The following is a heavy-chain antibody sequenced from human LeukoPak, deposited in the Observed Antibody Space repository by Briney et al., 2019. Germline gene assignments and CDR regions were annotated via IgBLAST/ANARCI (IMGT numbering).Heavy chain of an antibody. CDR1: GFTVSSNC. CDR2: IYSGGST. CDR3: AREDYYDSSGYYYED. Sequence: GGSLRLSWAASGFTVSSNCMSWVRQAPGKGLEWVSVIYSGGSTYYADSVKGRFDISRDNSKNKLYLQMNSLRAEDTAVYYCAREDYYDSSGYYYEDWGQGTLVTVSS. D-gene: IGHD3-22*01. V-gene: IGHV3-53*01. J-gene: IGHJ4*02.